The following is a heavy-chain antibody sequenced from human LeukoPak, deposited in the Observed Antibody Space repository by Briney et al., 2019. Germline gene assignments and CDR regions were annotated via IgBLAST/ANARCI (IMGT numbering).Heavy chain of an antibody. CDR3: ARGGSEQWLQYHFDY. Sequence: PGGSLRLSCAASGFTVSSNYMSWVRQAPGKGLEWVSVIYSGGSTYYADSVKGRFTISRDNSKNTLYLQMNSLRAEDTAVYYCARGGSEQWLQYHFDYWGQGTLVTVSS. J-gene: IGHJ4*02. D-gene: IGHD6-19*01. CDR2: IYSGGST. CDR1: GFTVSSNY. V-gene: IGHV3-53*05.